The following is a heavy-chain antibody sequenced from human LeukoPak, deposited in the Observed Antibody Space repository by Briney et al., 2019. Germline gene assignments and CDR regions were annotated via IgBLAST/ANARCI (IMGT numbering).Heavy chain of an antibody. CDR1: GGSISSYY. Sequence: SETLSLTCTVSGGSISSYYWSWIRQPPGKGLEYIGYIYYSGSTNYNPSLKSRLTISVDTSKNQFSLKLSSVTAADTAVYYCAREGYYYDSSGYRYYFDYWGQGTLVTVSS. CDR3: AREGYYYDSSGYRYYFDY. CDR2: IYYSGST. J-gene: IGHJ4*02. D-gene: IGHD3-22*01. V-gene: IGHV4-59*01.